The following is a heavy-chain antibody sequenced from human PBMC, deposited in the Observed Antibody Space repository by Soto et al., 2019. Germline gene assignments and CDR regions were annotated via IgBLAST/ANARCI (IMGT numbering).Heavy chain of an antibody. CDR1: GYDFTWYG. D-gene: IGHD5-12*01. Sequence: ASVKVSCKTSGYDFTWYGITWVRQVPGQGLECLGWISVYNGNTNYAEKFQGRVTITADKSTSTAYMELSSLRSEDTAVYYCAASGYGTAPDYWGQGTLVTVSS. V-gene: IGHV1-18*01. J-gene: IGHJ4*02. CDR3: AASGYGTAPDY. CDR2: ISVYNGNT.